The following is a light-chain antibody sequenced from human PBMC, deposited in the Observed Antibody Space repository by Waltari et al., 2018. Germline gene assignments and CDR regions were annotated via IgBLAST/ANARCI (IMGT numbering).Light chain of an antibody. Sequence: EIVLTQSPGTLSLSPGERATLSCRASQSVNNNNLAWYQQKPGQAPRLLIYGASSRATGIPDRFSGSGSGTDFTLTISRLEPEDFAVYYCHQYGGSPPYTFGRGTKLEIK. CDR3: HQYGGSPPYT. J-gene: IGKJ2*01. CDR2: GAS. V-gene: IGKV3-20*01. CDR1: QSVNNNN.